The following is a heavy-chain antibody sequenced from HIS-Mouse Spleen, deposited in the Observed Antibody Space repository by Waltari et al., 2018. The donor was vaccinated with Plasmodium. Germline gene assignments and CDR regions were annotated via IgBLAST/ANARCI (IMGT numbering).Heavy chain of an antibody. V-gene: IGHV3-33*06. J-gene: IGHJ3*02. CDR2: IWYDGSNK. D-gene: IGHD2-8*01. CDR3: AKVAQGTRDAFDI. Sequence: QVQLVESGGGVVQPGRSLRLSWAASGFTFSSYGMRWVGRAPGKGLEWVAVIWYDGSNKYYADSVKGRFTISRDNSKNTLYLQMNSLRAEDTAVYYCAKVAQGTRDAFDIWGQGTMVTVSS. CDR1: GFTFSSYG.